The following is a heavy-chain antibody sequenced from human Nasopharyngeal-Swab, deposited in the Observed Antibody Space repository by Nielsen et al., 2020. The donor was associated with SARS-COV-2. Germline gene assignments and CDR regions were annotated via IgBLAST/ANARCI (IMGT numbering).Heavy chain of an antibody. V-gene: IGHV4-59*07. D-gene: IGHD2-21*01. J-gene: IGHJ6*03. CDR3: ARVVVGTGGYYYYMDV. Sequence: SDTMSLTGSVSGGSLSSYYWSWIRQPPGKGLEWIGYIYYSGSTNYNPSLKSRVTISVDTSKNQFSLKLSSVTAADTAVYYCARVVVGTGGYYYYMDVWGKGTTVTVSS. CDR2: IYYSGST. CDR1: GGSLSSYY.